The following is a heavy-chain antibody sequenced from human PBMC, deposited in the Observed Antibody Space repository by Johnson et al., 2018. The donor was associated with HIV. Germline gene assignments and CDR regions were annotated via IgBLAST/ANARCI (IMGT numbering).Heavy chain of an antibody. J-gene: IGHJ3*02. D-gene: IGHD1-7*01. V-gene: IGHV3-30*04. CDR3: ARGDRKFSWNYLAFDI. CDR1: GFTFSSYA. CDR2: ISYDGSNK. Sequence: QVQLVESGGGVVQPGRSLRLSCAASGFTFSSYAMHWVRQAPGKGLEWVAVISYDGSNKYYADSVKGRFTISKDNSKNTRYLQMNSLRAEDTAVYYCARGDRKFSWNYLAFDIWGQGTMVTVSS.